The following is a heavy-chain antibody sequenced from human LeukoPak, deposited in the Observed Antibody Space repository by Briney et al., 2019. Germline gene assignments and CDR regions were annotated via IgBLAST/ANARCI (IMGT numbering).Heavy chain of an antibody. CDR2: ITSSSSYT. D-gene: IGHD2/OR15-2a*01. CDR1: GFTFSDYY. Sequence: GGSLRLSCAASGFTFSDYYMGWIRQAPGKGLEWVSYITSSSSYTNYADSVKGRFTISRDNAKKPLYLQMHSLRAEDTAVYYCASVRYNFPLHWGQGTLVTVSS. J-gene: IGHJ4*02. V-gene: IGHV3-11*03. CDR3: ASVRYNFPLH.